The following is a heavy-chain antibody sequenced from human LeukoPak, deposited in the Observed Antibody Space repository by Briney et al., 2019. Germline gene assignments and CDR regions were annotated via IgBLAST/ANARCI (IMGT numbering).Heavy chain of an antibody. J-gene: IGHJ3*02. V-gene: IGHV3-7*01. D-gene: IGHD5-18*01. CDR3: AKDFSRGYSYGDNAFDI. Sequence: PGGSLRLSCAASGFTFSSYWMSWVRQAPGKGLEWVANIKQDGSEKYYVDSVKGRFTISRDNSKNSLYLQMNSLRAEDTALYYCAKDFSRGYSYGDNAFDIWPRDNGHRVS. CDR2: IKQDGSEK. CDR1: GFTFSSYW.